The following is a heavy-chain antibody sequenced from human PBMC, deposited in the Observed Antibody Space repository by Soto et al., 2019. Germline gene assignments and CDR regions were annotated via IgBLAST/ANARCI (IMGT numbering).Heavy chain of an antibody. CDR1: GGSFSGYY. CDR3: ARGAARPGGYYYYGMDV. D-gene: IGHD6-6*01. Sequence: SETLSLTCAVYGGSFSGYYWSWIRQPPGKGLEWIGEINHSGSTNYNPSLKSRVTISVDTSKNQFSLKLSSVTAADTAVYYCARGAARPGGYYYYGMDVWGQGTTVTVSS. J-gene: IGHJ6*02. V-gene: IGHV4-34*01. CDR2: INHSGST.